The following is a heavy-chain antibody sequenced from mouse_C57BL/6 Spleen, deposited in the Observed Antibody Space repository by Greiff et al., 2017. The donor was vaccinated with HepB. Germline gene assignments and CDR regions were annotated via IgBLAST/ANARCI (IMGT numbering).Heavy chain of an antibody. Sequence: QVQLKESGAELVKPGASVKLSCKASGYTFTEYTIHWVKQRSGQGLEWIGWFYPGSGRIKYNEKFKDKATLTADKSSSTVYMELSRLTSEDSAVYFCARHENPDYAMDYWGQGTSVTVSS. J-gene: IGHJ4*01. CDR2: FYPGSGRI. CDR1: GYTFTEYT. CDR3: ARHENPDYAMDY. V-gene: IGHV1-62-2*01.